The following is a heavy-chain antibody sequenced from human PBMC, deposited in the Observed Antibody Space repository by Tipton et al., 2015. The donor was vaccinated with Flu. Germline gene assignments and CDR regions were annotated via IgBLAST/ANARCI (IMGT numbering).Heavy chain of an antibody. CDR3: ARAMDV. J-gene: IGHJ6*04. Sequence: SLRLSCAASGFTFSNYWMTWVRQAPGKGLEWVANIKQDGSVKYYVDSVKGRFTISRDNAKNSLYLQMNSLRADDTAVYYCARAMDVWGKGTTVTVSS. CDR2: IKQDGSVK. V-gene: IGHV3-7*03. CDR1: GFTFSNYW.